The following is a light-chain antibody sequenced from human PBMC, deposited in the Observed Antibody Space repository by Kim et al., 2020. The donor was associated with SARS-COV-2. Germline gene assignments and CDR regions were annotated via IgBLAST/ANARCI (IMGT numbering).Light chain of an antibody. J-gene: IGKJ1*01. CDR1: QSVSNY. V-gene: IGKV1-17*03. CDR2: TAS. CDR3: LQYNSYPRT. Sequence: ASVGDRVTITCRASQSVSNYLAWFQQKPGKVPKRLTYTASDLESGVPSRFSGSASGTEFTLTISGLQPEDFATYYCLQYNSYPRTFGQGTKVDIK.